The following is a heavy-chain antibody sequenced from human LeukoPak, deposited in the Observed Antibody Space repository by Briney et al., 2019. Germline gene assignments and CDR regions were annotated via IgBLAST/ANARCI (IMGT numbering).Heavy chain of an antibody. CDR2: IYYSGTT. CDR1: GGSISSSNYF. V-gene: IGHV4-39*01. D-gene: IGHD2-21*02. CDR3: TRQEAATATSFYGMDV. J-gene: IGHJ6*02. Sequence: PSETLSLTCTVAGGSISSSNYFWGWVRQPPATELEGIRNIYYSGTTCQNPSLKSRVTISVDTSNIQFSLQLRSVTAADTAVYYCTRQEAATATSFYGMDVWGLGITVTVSS.